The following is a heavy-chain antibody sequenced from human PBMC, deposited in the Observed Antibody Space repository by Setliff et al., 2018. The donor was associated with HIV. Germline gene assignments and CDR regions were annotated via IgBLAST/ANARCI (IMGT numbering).Heavy chain of an antibody. Sequence: PSETLSLTCAVSGGSISSSNWWSWVRQPPGKGLEWIGEIYHSGSTNYNPSLKSRVTISIDTSKNQFSLNLNSVTAADTAVYYCAREVNAVADSDAFDIWGQGTRVTVSS. CDR1: GGSISSSNW. D-gene: IGHD6-19*01. CDR2: IYHSGST. J-gene: IGHJ3*02. V-gene: IGHV4-4*02. CDR3: AREVNAVADSDAFDI.